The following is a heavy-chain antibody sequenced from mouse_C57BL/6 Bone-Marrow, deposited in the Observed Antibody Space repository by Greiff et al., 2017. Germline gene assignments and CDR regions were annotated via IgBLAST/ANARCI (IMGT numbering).Heavy chain of an antibody. CDR1: GFSFNTYA. D-gene: IGHD1-1*01. Sequence: EVKLMESGGGLVQPKGSLKLSCAASGFSFNTYAMNWVRQAPGKGLEWVARIRSKSNNYATYYADSVKDRFTISRDDSESMLYLQMNNLKTEDTAMYYCVRRGELLRGYAMDYWGQGTSGTVSS. V-gene: IGHV10-1*01. J-gene: IGHJ4*01. CDR3: VRRGELLRGYAMDY. CDR2: IRSKSNNYAT.